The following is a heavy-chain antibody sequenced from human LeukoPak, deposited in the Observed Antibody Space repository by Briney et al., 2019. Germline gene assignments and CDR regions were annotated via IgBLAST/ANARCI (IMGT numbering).Heavy chain of an antibody. CDR1: GYTFTGYY. D-gene: IGHD3-3*01. V-gene: IGHV1-2*06. J-gene: IGHJ6*02. Sequence: EASVKVSCKASGYTFTGYYMHWVRQAPGQGLEWMGRINPNSGGTNYAQKFQGRVTMTRDTSISTAFMELSRLRSDDTAVYYCARGGYDFVYYYYGMDVWGQGTTVTVSS. CDR2: INPNSGGT. CDR3: ARGGYDFVYYYYGMDV.